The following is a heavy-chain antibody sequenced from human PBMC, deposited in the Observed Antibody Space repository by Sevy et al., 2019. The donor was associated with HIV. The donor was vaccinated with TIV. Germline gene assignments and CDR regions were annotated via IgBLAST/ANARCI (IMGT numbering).Heavy chain of an antibody. V-gene: IGHV1-69*13. J-gene: IGHJ4*02. CDR3: ASGPPKKDYYDSSGYYPPGY. CDR2: IIPIFGTA. Sequence: ASVKVSFKASGGTFSSYAISWVRQAPGQGLEWMGGIIPIFGTANYAQKFQGRVTITADESTRTAYMELSSLRSEDTAVYYCASGPPKKDYYDSSGYYPPGYWGQGTLVTVSS. D-gene: IGHD3-22*01. CDR1: GGTFSSYA.